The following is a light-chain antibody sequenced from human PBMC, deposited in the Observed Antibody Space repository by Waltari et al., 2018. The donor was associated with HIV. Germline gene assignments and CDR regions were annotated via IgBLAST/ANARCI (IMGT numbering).Light chain of an antibody. CDR1: ATTADDYNY. CDR2: NVD. J-gene: IGLJ3*02. V-gene: IGLV2-11*01. Sequence: QSALTQPRAVSVSPAPADTISCTGIATTADDYNYASLYQHRPGRTPWLLLFNVDKRHSGVPSRFSGSKSGSTASLTISDLQVDDEGDYYCASYLRSRPAGVFGGGTTLTVL. CDR3: ASYLRSRPAGV.